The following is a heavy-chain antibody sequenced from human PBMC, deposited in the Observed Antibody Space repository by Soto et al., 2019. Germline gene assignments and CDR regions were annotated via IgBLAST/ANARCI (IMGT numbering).Heavy chain of an antibody. V-gene: IGHV4-59*01. J-gene: IGHJ3*02. CDR1: GGSISSYY. Sequence: PSETLSLTCTVSGGSISSYYWSWIRQPPGKGLEWIGYIYHSGSTSYNPSLKSRVTISVDTSKNQFSLRLSSVTAADTAVYYCGRDGQFCSGNSCYSGVFDIWGQGTMVTVSS. D-gene: IGHD2-15*01. CDR2: IYHSGST. CDR3: GRDGQFCSGNSCYSGVFDI.